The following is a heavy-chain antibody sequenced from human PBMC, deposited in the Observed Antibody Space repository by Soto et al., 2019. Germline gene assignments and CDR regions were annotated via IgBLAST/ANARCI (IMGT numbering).Heavy chain of an antibody. CDR3: ARGRKYDVLTGYNGY. J-gene: IGHJ4*02. V-gene: IGHV3-74*01. CDR2: INDNGAIT. D-gene: IGHD3-9*01. CDR1: GFTFSDYW. Sequence: EVELLESGGGLVQPGGSLRLSCEASGFTFSDYWMHWVRQVPGRGLVWVARINDNGAITRYADSVKGRFTVSRDKANSTMFLQLSCLTAEETAIYYCARGRKYDVLTGYNGYWGQGTLVTVSS.